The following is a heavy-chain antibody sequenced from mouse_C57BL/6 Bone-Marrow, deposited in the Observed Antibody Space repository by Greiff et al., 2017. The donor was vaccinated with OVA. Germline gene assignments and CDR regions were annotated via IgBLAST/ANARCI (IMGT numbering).Heavy chain of an antibody. V-gene: IGHV2-9*01. CDR1: GFSLTSYG. Sequence: VKLMESGPGLVAPSQSLSITCTVSGFSLTSYGVDWVRQPPGTGLEWLGVLWGGGSTNYNSALMSRLSISKDNSKSQVFLKMNSLQTDDTAMYYCAKRDSGKTGYCDVWGTGTTVTVSS. CDR2: LWGGGST. D-gene: IGHD4-1*01. J-gene: IGHJ1*03. CDR3: AKRDSGKTGYCDV.